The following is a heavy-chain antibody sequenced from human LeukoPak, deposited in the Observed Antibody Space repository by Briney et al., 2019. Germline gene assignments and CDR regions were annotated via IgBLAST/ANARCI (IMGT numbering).Heavy chain of an antibody. CDR2: VSWNSGNI. CDR3: AKGGSAVAGNLDY. V-gene: IGHV3-9*01. Sequence: GGSLRLSCAASGFIFDDYAMHWVRQVPGKGLEWVSGVSWNSGNIGYADSVKGRFTISRDNAKNSLHLEMNSLRAEDTALYYCAKGGSAVAGNLDYWGQGTLVTVSS. CDR1: GFIFDDYA. J-gene: IGHJ4*02. D-gene: IGHD6-19*01.